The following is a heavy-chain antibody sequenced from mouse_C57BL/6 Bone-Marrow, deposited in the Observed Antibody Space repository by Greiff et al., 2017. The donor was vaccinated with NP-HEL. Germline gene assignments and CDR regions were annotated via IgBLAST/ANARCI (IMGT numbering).Heavy chain of an antibody. CDR3: ARGVYYSNLYYAMDY. Sequence: EVMLVESEGGLVQPGSSMKLSCTASVFTFSDYYMAWVRQVPEKGLEWVANINYDGSSTYYLDSLKSRFIISRDNAKNILYLQMSSLKSEDTATYYCARGVYYSNLYYAMDYWGQGTSVTVSS. V-gene: IGHV5-16*01. CDR2: INYDGSST. D-gene: IGHD2-5*01. CDR1: VFTFSDYY. J-gene: IGHJ4*01.